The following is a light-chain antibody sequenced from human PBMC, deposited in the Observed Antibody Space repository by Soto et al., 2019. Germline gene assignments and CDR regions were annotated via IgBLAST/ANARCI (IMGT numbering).Light chain of an antibody. Sequence: DIQLTQSPSFLSASVGDRVTVTCRASQGIINFLNWYQHKRGEAPILLIYGASNLQNGVPSRFSGSGSGADFTLTISSLQHEDFETYYCQQSFSTPPTLGQGTKVDIK. CDR1: QGIINF. J-gene: IGKJ1*01. V-gene: IGKV1-39*01. CDR3: QQSFSTPPT. CDR2: GAS.